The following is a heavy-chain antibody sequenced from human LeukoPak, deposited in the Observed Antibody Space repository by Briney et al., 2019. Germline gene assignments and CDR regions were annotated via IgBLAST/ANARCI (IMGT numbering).Heavy chain of an antibody. D-gene: IGHD2-8*01. Sequence: ASEKVSCKASGYTFKNCGITWVRQAPGQGLEWMEWMSPYNGNTIYAQILQGRVTIISDTSPTTVYTELRSLNSDSTASYYLARRGVYCTSNSCPYVWFDPWGQGTLDTVSS. CDR2: MSPYNGNT. J-gene: IGHJ5*02. V-gene: IGHV1-18*01. CDR3: ARRGVYCTSNSCPYVWFDP. CDR1: GYTFKNCG.